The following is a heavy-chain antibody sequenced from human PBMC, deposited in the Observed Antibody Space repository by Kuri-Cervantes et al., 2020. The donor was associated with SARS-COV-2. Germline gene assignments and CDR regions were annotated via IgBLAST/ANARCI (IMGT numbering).Heavy chain of an antibody. Sequence: ASVKVSCKASGYTFTSYGISWVRQAPGQGLEWMGWINAGNGNTKYSQKFQGRVTITRDTSASTAYMELSSLRSEDTAVYYCARLGYSYGPPFDYWGQGTLVTVSS. D-gene: IGHD5-18*01. CDR1: GYTFTSYG. CDR2: INAGNGNT. J-gene: IGHJ4*02. V-gene: IGHV1-3*01. CDR3: ARLGYSYGPPFDY.